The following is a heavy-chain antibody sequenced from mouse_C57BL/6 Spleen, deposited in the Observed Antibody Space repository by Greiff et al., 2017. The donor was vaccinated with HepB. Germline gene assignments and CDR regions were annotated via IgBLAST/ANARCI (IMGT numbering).Heavy chain of an antibody. CDR3: ARSQIYYDYDVGYAMDY. D-gene: IGHD2-4*01. Sequence: EVKLMESGPGLAKPSQTLSLTCSVTGYSITSDYWNWIRKFPGNKLEYMGYISYSGSTYYNPSLKSRISITRDTSKNQYYLQLNSVTTEDTATYYCARSQIYYDYDVGYAMDYWGQGTSVTVSS. V-gene: IGHV3-8*01. CDR2: ISYSGST. J-gene: IGHJ4*01. CDR1: GYSITSDY.